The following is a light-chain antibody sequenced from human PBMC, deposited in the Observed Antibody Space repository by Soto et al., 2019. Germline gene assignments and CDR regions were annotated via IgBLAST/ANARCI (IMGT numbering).Light chain of an antibody. CDR2: AAS. CDR3: QQLNNYPDT. V-gene: IGKV1-9*01. CDR1: QGISSS. Sequence: DIQLTQSPSFLSASVGDRVTITCRTSQGISSSLGWYQQKPGKAPKLLIYAASTLHSGVPSRFSVSGSGAEFTLTISSLQPKDFATYYCQQLNNYPDTFGQGTKLEIK. J-gene: IGKJ2*01.